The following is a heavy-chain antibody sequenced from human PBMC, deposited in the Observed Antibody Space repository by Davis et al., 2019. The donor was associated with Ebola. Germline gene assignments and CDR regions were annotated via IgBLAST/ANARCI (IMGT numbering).Heavy chain of an antibody. V-gene: IGHV3-48*04. CDR3: ARDYHSLFWSGSHPFDY. Sequence: GGSLRLSCAASGFTFSSYSMNWVRQAPGKGLAWVSYISSSSSTIYYADSVKGRFTISRDNGKDSLYLQMSSLGGEDTAFYFCARDYHSLFWSGSHPFDYWGQGSLVTVSA. CDR2: ISSSSSTI. J-gene: IGHJ4*02. CDR1: GFTFSSYS. D-gene: IGHD3-3*01.